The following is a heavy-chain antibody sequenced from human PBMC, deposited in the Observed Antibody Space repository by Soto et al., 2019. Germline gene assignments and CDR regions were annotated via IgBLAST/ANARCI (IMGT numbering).Heavy chain of an antibody. V-gene: IGHV1-69*12. Sequence: QVQLVQSGAEVKKPGSSVKVSCKASGGTFNTFAISWVRQAPGQGFEWLGGIIPIFRTPDYAQKFQGRVTIIADESASTADMELRSLRSEDTAVYYGAREKERQRLSGNYYYAVDIWGQGTTVTVSS. D-gene: IGHD5-12*01. CDR2: IIPIFRTP. J-gene: IGHJ6*02. CDR1: GGTFNTFA. CDR3: AREKERQRLSGNYYYAVDI.